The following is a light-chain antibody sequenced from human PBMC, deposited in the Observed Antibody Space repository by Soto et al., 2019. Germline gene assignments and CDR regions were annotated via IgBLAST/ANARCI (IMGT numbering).Light chain of an antibody. J-gene: IGKJ4*01. Sequence: EIVLTQSPGTLSLSPGERAALSCRASQSVSSRCLAWYQQKPGQAPRLLIYDASSRATGIPDRFSGSGSGADFTLTISRLEPEDFSLYYCQQCGSSPPTFGGGTKVEI. V-gene: IGKV3-20*01. CDR1: QSVSSRC. CDR3: QQCGSSPPT. CDR2: DAS.